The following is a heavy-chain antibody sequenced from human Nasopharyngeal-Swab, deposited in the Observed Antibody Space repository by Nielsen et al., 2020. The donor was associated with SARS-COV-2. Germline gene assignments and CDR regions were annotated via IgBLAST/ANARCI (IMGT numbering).Heavy chain of an antibody. V-gene: IGHV3-48*04. Sequence: GESLKISCAASGFTFSSYSMNWVRQALGKGLEWVSYISSSSSTIYYADSVKGRFTISRDNAKNSLYLQMNSLRAEDTAVYYCARGRWNYYYYYGMDVWGQGTTVTVSS. CDR3: ARGRWNYYYYYGMDV. D-gene: IGHD2-15*01. J-gene: IGHJ6*02. CDR1: GFTFSSYS. CDR2: ISSSSSTI.